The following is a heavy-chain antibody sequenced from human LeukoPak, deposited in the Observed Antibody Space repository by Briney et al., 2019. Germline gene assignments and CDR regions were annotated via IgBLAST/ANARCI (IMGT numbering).Heavy chain of an antibody. CDR3: ARHPRPPGAGDAFDI. Sequence: SETLSLTCTVSGGSISSSSYYWGWIRQPPGKGLEWIGSIYYSGSTYYNPSLKSRVTISVDTSKNQFSLKLSSVTAADTAVYYCARHPRPPGAGDAFDIWGQGTMVIVSS. D-gene: IGHD1-26*01. J-gene: IGHJ3*02. V-gene: IGHV4-39*01. CDR2: IYYSGST. CDR1: GGSISSSSYY.